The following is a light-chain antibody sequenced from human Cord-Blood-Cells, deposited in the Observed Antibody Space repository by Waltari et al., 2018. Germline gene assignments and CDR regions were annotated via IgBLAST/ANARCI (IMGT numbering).Light chain of an antibody. Sequence: QSALTQPASVSGSPGQSITISCTGTSSDVGGYNYVSWYQQHPGKAPTRRSYDVSNRPCGVSTRFSGSKSGNTASLTISGLQAEDEAEYYCSSYTSSRRVFGGGTKLTVL. J-gene: IGLJ2*01. V-gene: IGLV2-14*01. CDR1: SSDVGGYNY. CDR3: SSYTSSRRV. CDR2: DVS.